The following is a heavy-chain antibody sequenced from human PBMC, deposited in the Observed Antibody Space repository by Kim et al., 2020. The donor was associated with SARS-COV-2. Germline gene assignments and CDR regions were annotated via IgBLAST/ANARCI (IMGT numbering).Heavy chain of an antibody. V-gene: IGHV4-39*01. CDR1: GASISSSTHY. CDR3: VRYRYGSMADD. D-gene: IGHD5-18*01. J-gene: IGHJ4*02. Sequence: SETLSLTCSVSGASISSSTHYWDWIRQPPGKGLEWIGSVYYSGVTDYSPSLRSRLTMSVDTSKNQFSLRLSSVTGADTAMYYCVRYRYGSMADDWGQGTLVTVSS. CDR2: VYYSGVT.